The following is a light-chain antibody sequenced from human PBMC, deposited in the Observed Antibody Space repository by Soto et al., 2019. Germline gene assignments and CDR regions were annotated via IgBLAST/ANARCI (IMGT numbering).Light chain of an antibody. Sequence: EIVMTQSPATLSVSPGERATLSCRASQSVTSNLAWYQQKPGQAPRLLIYAASTRATGIPARFSGSGSGTEFTLTISSLQSEDFAVYYCHQYNNWLYTFGQGTKLEIK. CDR2: AAS. V-gene: IGKV3-15*01. CDR1: QSVTSN. J-gene: IGKJ2*01. CDR3: HQYNNWLYT.